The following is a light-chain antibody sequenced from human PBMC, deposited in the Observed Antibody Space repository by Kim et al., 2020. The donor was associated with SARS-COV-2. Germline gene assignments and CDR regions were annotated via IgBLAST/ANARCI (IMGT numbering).Light chain of an antibody. CDR2: GRN. J-gene: IGLJ3*02. V-gene: IGLV3-19*01. CDR1: SLRNYY. Sequence: LGQTVRINCQGNSLRNYYASWYQQKPRQAPVVVIYGRNDRPSGIPDRFSGSNSGNTASLTITGAQAEDEANYYCNSRDSSGNHLVFGGGTQLTVL. CDR3: NSRDSSGNHLV.